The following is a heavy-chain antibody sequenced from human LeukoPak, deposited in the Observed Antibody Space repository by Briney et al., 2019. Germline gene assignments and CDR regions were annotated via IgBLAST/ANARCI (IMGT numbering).Heavy chain of an antibody. V-gene: IGHV4-34*01. CDR1: GGSFSGYY. CDR3: ATRGYSGYGTDY. D-gene: IGHD5-12*01. CDR2: INHSGST. Sequence: SETLSLTCAVYGGSFSGYYWSWIRQPPGKGLEWIGEINHSGSTNYNPSLKSRITISVDTSKNQFSLKPSSVTAANTAVYYCATRGYSGYGTDYWGQGTLVTVSS. J-gene: IGHJ4*02.